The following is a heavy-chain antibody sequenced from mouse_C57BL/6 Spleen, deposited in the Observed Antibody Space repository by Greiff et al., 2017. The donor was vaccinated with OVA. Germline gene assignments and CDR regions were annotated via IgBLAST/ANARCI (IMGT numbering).Heavy chain of an antibody. D-gene: IGHD2-5*01. Sequence: QVQLQQSGAELVKPGASVKLSCKASGYTFTEYTIHWVKQRSGQGLEWIGWFYPGSGSIKYNEKFKDKATLTADKSSSTVYMELSRLTSEDSAVYFCARHEGGGESNYVGYAMDYWGQGTSVTVSS. CDR2: FYPGSGSI. J-gene: IGHJ4*01. CDR3: ARHEGGGESNYVGYAMDY. V-gene: IGHV1-62-2*01. CDR1: GYTFTEYT.